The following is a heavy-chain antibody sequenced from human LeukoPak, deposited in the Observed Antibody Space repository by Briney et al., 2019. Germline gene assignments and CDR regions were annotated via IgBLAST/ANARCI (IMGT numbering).Heavy chain of an antibody. Sequence: SETLSLSCIVSGDSMNSHYWSWIRQPAGKGLEWIGRIYSDGNTHYNPSFESRVTISVDMSKKQFSLKLTSVTAADTAVYYCARDRNGDGATYFSFWGQGTLVTVSS. J-gene: IGHJ4*02. CDR2: IYSDGNT. V-gene: IGHV4-4*07. D-gene: IGHD4/OR15-4a*01. CDR3: ARDRNGDGATYFSF. CDR1: GDSMNSHY.